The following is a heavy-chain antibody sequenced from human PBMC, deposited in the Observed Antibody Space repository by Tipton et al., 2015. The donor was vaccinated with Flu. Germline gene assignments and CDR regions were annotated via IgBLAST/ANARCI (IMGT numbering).Heavy chain of an antibody. Sequence: TLSLTCTVSGGSISSYYWSWIRQPPGKGLEWIGYIYYSGSTNYNPSLKSRVTISVDTSKNQFSLKLSSVTAADTAVYYCAREGVGYYDFWSGYSNYGMDVWGQGTTVTVSS. V-gene: IGHV4-59*01. CDR1: GGSISSYY. CDR3: AREGVGYYDFWSGYSNYGMDV. D-gene: IGHD3-3*01. CDR2: IYYSGST. J-gene: IGHJ6*02.